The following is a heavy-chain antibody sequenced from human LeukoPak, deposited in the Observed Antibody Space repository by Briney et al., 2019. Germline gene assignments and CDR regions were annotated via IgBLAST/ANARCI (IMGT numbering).Heavy chain of an antibody. J-gene: IGHJ5*02. CDR2: IYVDGRTT. CDR1: GFTFSNYW. Sequence: GGSLRLSCVASGFTFSNYWMHWVRQPPGKGLVWVSRIYVDGRTTNYADSVKGRFTISRDNAKNTVYLEMNSLSVEDTATYYCIRDLRSADLWGQGTLVTVTS. CDR3: IRDLRSADL. V-gene: IGHV3-74*01.